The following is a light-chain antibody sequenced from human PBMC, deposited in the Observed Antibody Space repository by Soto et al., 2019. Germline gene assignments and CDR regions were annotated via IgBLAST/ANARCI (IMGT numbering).Light chain of an antibody. CDR2: RTN. J-gene: IGLJ3*02. CDR3: VLYMGRGIWV. V-gene: IGLV8-61*01. CDR1: SGSVSTNNY. Sequence: QTVVTQEPSFSVSPGGTVTLTCALSSGSVSTNNYPSWCQQTPGQPPRTLIFRTNTRSSGVPDRFSGSILGSKAALTITGAQVDDESDYYCVLYMGRGIWVFGGGTKVTVL.